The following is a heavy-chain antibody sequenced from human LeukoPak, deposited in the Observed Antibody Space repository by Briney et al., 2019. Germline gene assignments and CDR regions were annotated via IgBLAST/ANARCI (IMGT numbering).Heavy chain of an antibody. Sequence: GGSLRLSCAASGFTFSNNYVSWVRPAPGKGLEWVSVIYSGGTTYYSDSVKGRFIISRANSKITLYLQMSRLRAEDTAVYYCVNYFYSSSVHHWGQGTLVTVSS. D-gene: IGHD6-19*01. V-gene: IGHV3-66*01. J-gene: IGHJ1*01. CDR2: IYSGGTT. CDR3: VNYFYSSSVHH. CDR1: GFTFSNNY.